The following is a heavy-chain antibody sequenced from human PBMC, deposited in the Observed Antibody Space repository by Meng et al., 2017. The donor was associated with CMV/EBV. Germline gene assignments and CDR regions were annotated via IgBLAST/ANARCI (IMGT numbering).Heavy chain of an antibody. D-gene: IGHD6-13*01. CDR2: ISSSGSTI. Sequence: GESLKISCAASGFTFSSYEMNWVRQAPGKGLEWVSYISSSGSTIYYADSVKGRFTISRDNAKNSLYLQMNSLRAEDTAVYYCARDHYCSSWPYYYYYGMDVWGQGTTVTVSS. CDR3: ARDHYCSSWPYYYYYGMDV. J-gene: IGHJ6*02. CDR1: GFTFSSYE. V-gene: IGHV3-48*03.